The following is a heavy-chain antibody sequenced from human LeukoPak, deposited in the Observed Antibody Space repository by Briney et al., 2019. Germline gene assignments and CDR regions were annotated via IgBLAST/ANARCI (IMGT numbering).Heavy chain of an antibody. CDR2: ISAYNGNT. Sequence: ASVKVSCKASGYTFTSYGISWVRQAPGQGLEWMGWISAYNGNTNYAQKLQGRVTMTTDTSTSTAYMELRSLRSDDTAVYYCARGPWYRWELPTYFDYWGQGTLVTVSS. CDR3: ARGPWYRWELPTYFDY. CDR1: GYTFTSYG. V-gene: IGHV1-18*01. J-gene: IGHJ4*02. D-gene: IGHD1-26*01.